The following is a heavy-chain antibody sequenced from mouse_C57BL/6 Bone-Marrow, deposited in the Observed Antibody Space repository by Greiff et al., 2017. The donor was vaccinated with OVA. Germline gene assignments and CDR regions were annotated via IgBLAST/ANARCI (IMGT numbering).Heavy chain of an antibody. CDR2: FYPGSGSI. J-gene: IGHJ4*01. CDR3: ARHAALYYGSTTRAMDY. CDR1: GYTFTEYT. V-gene: IGHV1-62-2*01. D-gene: IGHD1-1*01. Sequence: QVQLKQSGAELVKPGASVKLSCKASGYTFTEYTIHWVKQRSGQGLEWIGWFYPGSGSIKYNEKFKDKATLTADKSSSTVYMELSRLTSEDSAVYFCARHAALYYGSTTRAMDYWGQGTSVTVSS.